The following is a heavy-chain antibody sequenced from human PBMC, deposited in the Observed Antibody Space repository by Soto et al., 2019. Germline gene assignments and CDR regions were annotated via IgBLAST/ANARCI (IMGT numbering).Heavy chain of an antibody. J-gene: IGHJ6*02. V-gene: IGHV1-69*12. Sequence: QVQLVQSGAEVKKPGSSVKVSCKASGGTFSSYAISWVRQAPGQGLEWMGGIIPIFGTANYAQKFQGRVTITADASTSTAYMELSSLRSEDTAVYYCASGTYYYDSSAMYYYYYYGMDVWGQGTTVTVSS. D-gene: IGHD3-22*01. CDR1: GGTFSSYA. CDR2: IIPIFGTA. CDR3: ASGTYYYDSSAMYYYYYYGMDV.